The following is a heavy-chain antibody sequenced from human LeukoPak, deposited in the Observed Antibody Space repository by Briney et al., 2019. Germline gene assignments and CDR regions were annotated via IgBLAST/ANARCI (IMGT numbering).Heavy chain of an antibody. J-gene: IGHJ5*02. CDR1: GGSISSYY. CDR3: AREQYYGSGSYYNWFDP. Sequence: SETLSLTCTVSGGSISSYYWRWVRQPPGKGLEWIGYISYSGSTNYNPSLKSRVTISVDTSKNQFSLNLTSVTAADTAVYYCAREQYYGSGSYYNWFDPWGQGTLVTVSS. V-gene: IGHV4-59*01. CDR2: ISYSGST. D-gene: IGHD3-10*01.